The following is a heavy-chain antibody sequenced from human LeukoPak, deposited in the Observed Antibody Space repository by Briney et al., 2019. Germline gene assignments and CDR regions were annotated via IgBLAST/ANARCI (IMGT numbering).Heavy chain of an antibody. D-gene: IGHD4-17*01. Sequence: SETLSLTCTVSGGSISSSSYYWGWIRQPPGKGLEWIGSIYYSGSTYYNPSLKSRVTISVDTSKNQFSLKLSSVTAADTAVYYCARHSDDYGDYDTHSGYYFDYWGQGTLVTVSS. CDR2: IYYSGST. J-gene: IGHJ4*02. V-gene: IGHV4-39*01. CDR3: ARHSDDYGDYDTHSGYYFDY. CDR1: GGSISSSSYY.